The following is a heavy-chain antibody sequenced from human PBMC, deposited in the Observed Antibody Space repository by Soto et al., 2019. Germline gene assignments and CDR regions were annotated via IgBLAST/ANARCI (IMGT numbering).Heavy chain of an antibody. CDR2: INHSGST. Sequence: QVQLQQWGAGLLKPSETLSLTCAVYGGSFSGYYWSWIRQPPGKGLEWIGEINHSGSTNYNPSLKSRVTIAVDTSQNQFSLKLSSVTAADTAVYYCARGYYDFWSGYYTTNWFDPWGQGTLVTVSS. D-gene: IGHD3-3*01. CDR1: GGSFSGYY. V-gene: IGHV4-34*01. J-gene: IGHJ5*02. CDR3: ARGYYDFWSGYYTTNWFDP.